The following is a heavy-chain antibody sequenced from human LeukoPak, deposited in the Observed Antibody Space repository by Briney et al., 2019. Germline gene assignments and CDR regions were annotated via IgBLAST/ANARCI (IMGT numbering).Heavy chain of an antibody. Sequence: ASVKVSCKASGGTFSSYAISWVRQAPGRGLEWMGRIIPIFGTANYAQKFQGRVTITTDESTSTAYMELSSLRSEDTAVYYCARDRVESSWYGDAFDIWGQGTMVTVSS. CDR1: GGTFSSYA. CDR3: ARDRVESSWYGDAFDI. J-gene: IGHJ3*02. CDR2: IIPIFGTA. V-gene: IGHV1-69*05. D-gene: IGHD6-13*01.